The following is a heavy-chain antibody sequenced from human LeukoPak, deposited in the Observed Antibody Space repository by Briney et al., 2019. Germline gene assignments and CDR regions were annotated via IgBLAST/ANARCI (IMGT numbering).Heavy chain of an antibody. V-gene: IGHV4-59*01. D-gene: IGHD1-26*01. CDR2: IHYSGTT. J-gene: IGHJ4*02. CDR1: GGSISSYY. CDR3: ARAGASAEFDY. Sequence: SETLSLTCTVSGGSISSYYWNWIRQPPGKGLEWIAYIHYSGTTNYNPSLKSRVTISIDASKNQFSLKMSSVTAADTAVYYCARAGASAEFDYWGQGSLVTVSS.